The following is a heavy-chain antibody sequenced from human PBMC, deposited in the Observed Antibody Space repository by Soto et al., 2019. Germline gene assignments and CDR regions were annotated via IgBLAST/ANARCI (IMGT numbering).Heavy chain of an antibody. Sequence: GGSLRLSCVASGFTFSDFAMTWVRQAPGEGLEWVSALTPGGETTHYMDSVRGRFTISRDNAKNTLYLEINSLGATNTALYYCGKGAPLSGRYQELDYWGQGXLVAIPS. V-gene: IGHV3-23*01. D-gene: IGHD1-26*01. CDR2: LTPGGETT. CDR3: GKGAPLSGRYQELDY. J-gene: IGHJ4*02. CDR1: GFTFSDFA.